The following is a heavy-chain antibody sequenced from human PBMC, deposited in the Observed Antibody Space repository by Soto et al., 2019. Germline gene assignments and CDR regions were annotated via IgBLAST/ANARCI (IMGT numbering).Heavy chain of an antibody. D-gene: IGHD3-10*01. V-gene: IGHV3-9*01. CDR1: GFNFEAKP. Sequence: EVQLEESGGGWLQPGRSLGPSFPAFGFNFEAKPIHGGRQAPGRGWGGGSGISWSGGSIGYADSVKGRFTISRDNAKNSLYLQMSSLRTEDTALYFCAKDDKIYGAGSYGMDVWGQGTTVTVSS. J-gene: IGHJ6*02. CDR3: AKDDKIYGAGSYGMDV. CDR2: ISWSGGSI.